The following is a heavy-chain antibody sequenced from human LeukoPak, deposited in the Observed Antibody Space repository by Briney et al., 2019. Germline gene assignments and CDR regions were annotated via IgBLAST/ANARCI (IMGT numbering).Heavy chain of an antibody. V-gene: IGHV4-61*02. CDR1: GGSISSSGYL. CDR2: IYTSGST. J-gene: IGHJ6*03. CDR3: ARDRYMDV. Sequence: PSQTLSLTCTVSGGSISSSGYLWSWIRQPAGKGLEWIGRIYTSGSTDYNPSLKSRVTISLDTSKNQFSLKLTPVTAADTAVYYCARDRYMDVWGKGTTVTVSS.